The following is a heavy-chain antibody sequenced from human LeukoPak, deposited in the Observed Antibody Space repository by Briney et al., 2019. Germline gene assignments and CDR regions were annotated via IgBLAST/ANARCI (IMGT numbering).Heavy chain of an antibody. Sequence: GGSLRLSCAASGFTFSSYGMHWVRQAPGKGLEWVAFIRYDGSNKYYADSVKGRFTISRDNSKNTLYLQMNSLGSEDTAVYYCARGGMSNDFWSGPDYWGQGTLVTVSS. CDR1: GFTFSSYG. CDR2: IRYDGSNK. D-gene: IGHD3-3*01. V-gene: IGHV3-30*02. CDR3: ARGGMSNDFWSGPDY. J-gene: IGHJ4*02.